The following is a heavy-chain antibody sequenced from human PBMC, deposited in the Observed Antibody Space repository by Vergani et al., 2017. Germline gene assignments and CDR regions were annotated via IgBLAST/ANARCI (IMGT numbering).Heavy chain of an antibody. V-gene: IGHV1-8*01. D-gene: IGHD3-10*01. CDR3: ARAVHRFLYYYYYMDV. CDR2: MNPNSGNT. J-gene: IGHJ6*03. CDR1: GYTFTSYD. Sequence: QVQLVQSGAEVKKPGASVKVSCKASGYTFTSYDINWVRQATGQGLEWMGWMNPNSGNTGYAQKFQGRVTMTRNTSISTAYMELSSLISEDTAVYYCARAVHRFLYYYYYMDVWGKGTTVTVSS.